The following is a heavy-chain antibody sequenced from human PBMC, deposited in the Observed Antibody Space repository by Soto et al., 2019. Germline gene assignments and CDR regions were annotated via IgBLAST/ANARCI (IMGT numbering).Heavy chain of an antibody. Sequence: TGGSLRLSCAASGFTFSSYAMSWVRQAPGKGLEWVSAISGSGGSTYYADSVKGRFTISRDNSKNTLYLQMNSLRAEDTAVYYCAKDRAYYYDSSGYYDGGFDYWGQGTLVTVSS. V-gene: IGHV3-23*01. J-gene: IGHJ4*02. CDR2: ISGSGGST. CDR3: AKDRAYYYDSSGYYDGGFDY. D-gene: IGHD3-22*01. CDR1: GFTFSSYA.